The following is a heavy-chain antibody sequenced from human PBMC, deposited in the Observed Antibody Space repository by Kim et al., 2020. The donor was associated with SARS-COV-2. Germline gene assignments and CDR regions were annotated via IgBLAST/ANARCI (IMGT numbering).Heavy chain of an antibody. CDR2: ISTYNGNT. CDR3: ARGAVSSTGKLDY. J-gene: IGHJ4*02. CDR1: CYRFSDFV. Sequence: SVKVSCKTSCYRFSDFVITWLCQVAGQGFEWRGWISTYNGNTNYLQKLQGRVSMAADTSTSTSYLELRSLTSDDTAVYFCARGAVSSTGKLDYWGQGTRVTVSS. V-gene: IGHV1-18*01.